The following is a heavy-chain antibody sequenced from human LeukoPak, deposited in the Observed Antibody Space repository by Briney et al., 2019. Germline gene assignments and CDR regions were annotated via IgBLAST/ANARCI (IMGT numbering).Heavy chain of an antibody. V-gene: IGHV3-33*01. CDR1: GFTFSSYG. CDR2: IWHDGSNK. CDR3: ARGWARDYYYYYGMDV. Sequence: GGSLRLSCAASGFTFSSYGMHWVRQAPGKGLEWVAVIWHDGSNKYYADSVKGRFTISRDNSKNTLYLQMNSLRAEDTAVYYCARGWARDYYYYYGMDVWGQGTTVTVSS. J-gene: IGHJ6*02. D-gene: IGHD5-24*01.